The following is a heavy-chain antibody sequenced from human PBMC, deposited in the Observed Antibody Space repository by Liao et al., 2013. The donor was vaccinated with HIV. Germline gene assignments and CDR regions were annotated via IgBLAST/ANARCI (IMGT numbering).Heavy chain of an antibody. CDR2: IYTGMSTTGTT. Sequence: QVRLQESGPGLVKPSQTLSLTCTVSGDLIRRDNYYWTWIRQPAGRGLEWIGHIYTGMSTTGTTNYNPSLKSRVSISADTSSNHVSLKLTSVTAADTAVYYCARVSFLPEWYQLLSKKGDWFDPWGQGTLVTVSS. V-gene: IGHV4-61*02. J-gene: IGHJ5*02. CDR3: ARVSFLPEWYQLLSKKGDWFDP. CDR1: GDLIRRDNYY. D-gene: IGHD2-2*01.